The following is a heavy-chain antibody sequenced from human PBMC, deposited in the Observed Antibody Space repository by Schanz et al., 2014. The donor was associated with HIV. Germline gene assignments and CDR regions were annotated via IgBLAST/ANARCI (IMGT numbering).Heavy chain of an antibody. D-gene: IGHD3-22*01. V-gene: IGHV3-30*18. J-gene: IGHJ6*02. CDR1: AFNFDSYG. CDR2: ISYDGTKK. CDR3: AKDRNYYESKYRGKGNYYYYYGMDV. Sequence: QVQLVESGGGVVQPRRSLRLSCAASAFNFDSYGMHWVRQAPGKGLEWVAVISYDGTKKHYADSVKGRFTISRDNSKNSLYLVIKSLRAEDAAVYYCAKDRNYYESKYRGKGNYYYYYGMDVWGQGTTVTVSS.